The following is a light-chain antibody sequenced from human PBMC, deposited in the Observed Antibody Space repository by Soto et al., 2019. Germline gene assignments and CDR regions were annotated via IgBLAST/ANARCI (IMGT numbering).Light chain of an antibody. CDR3: QQVSSYSMT. V-gene: IGKV1-9*01. Sequence: DIQVTQSPSFLSASVGDRVTITCRASQGISRYLAWYQQKPGKAPNLLIYGASTLQSGVPSRFSGSGSGTEFTLTISSLQPEDFATYYCQQVSSYSMTFGQGTRLEIK. CDR1: QGISRY. J-gene: IGKJ5*01. CDR2: GAS.